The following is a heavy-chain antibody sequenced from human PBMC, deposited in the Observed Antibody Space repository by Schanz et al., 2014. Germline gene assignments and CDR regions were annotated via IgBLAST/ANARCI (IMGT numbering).Heavy chain of an antibody. CDR1: RSTFSSYT. J-gene: IGHJ3*02. D-gene: IGHD2-2*01. CDR3: ARGTMPGTFDI. Sequence: QAQLVQSGVEVKKPGSSATVFCKASRSTFSSYTISWVRQSRGQGLEWVGRSIPILDVGNYAQQFQGRVTFTADKSTSTAYMELSSLRYEDTALYYCARGTMPGTFDICGHGTIDAVSS. V-gene: IGHV1-69*02. CDR2: SIPILDVG.